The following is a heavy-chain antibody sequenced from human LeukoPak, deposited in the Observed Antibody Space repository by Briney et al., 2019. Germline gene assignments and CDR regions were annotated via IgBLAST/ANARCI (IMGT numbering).Heavy chain of an antibody. Sequence: GGSLRLSCAASGFTFRNKWRPWVRKPPGKGLGLVSRISSDGSCTTYADSVKGRFTISRDNAKNTLYLQMNNLRAEDTAMYYCARDQRVTGRPDIDYWGQGTLVIVSS. CDR3: ARDQRVTGRPDIDY. D-gene: IGHD6-6*01. CDR1: GFTFRNKW. V-gene: IGHV3-74*03. J-gene: IGHJ4*02. CDR2: ISSDGSCT.